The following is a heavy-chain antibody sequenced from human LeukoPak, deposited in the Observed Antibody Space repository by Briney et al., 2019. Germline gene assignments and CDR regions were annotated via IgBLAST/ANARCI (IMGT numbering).Heavy chain of an antibody. CDR2: ISSSSSTI. V-gene: IGHV3-48*04. CDR3: ASDSPPDY. J-gene: IGHJ4*02. Sequence: GGSLRLSCAASGFTFSRYSMNWVRQTPGKGLEWVSYISSSSSTIYYADPVKGRFTISRDIAKNSLSLQMNSLSAEDTAVYYCASDSPPDYWGQGTLVTVSS. CDR1: GFTFSRYS.